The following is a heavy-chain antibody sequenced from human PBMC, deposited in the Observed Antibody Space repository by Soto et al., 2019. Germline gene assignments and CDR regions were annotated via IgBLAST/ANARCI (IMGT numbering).Heavy chain of an antibody. CDR3: ARVVPGAEAWFGP. CDR1: GYTFTSSA. J-gene: IGHJ5*02. V-gene: IGHV1-3*01. CDR2: INAYNGNI. Sequence: ASVKVSCKASGYTFTSSAIHWVHQAPGQGLEWMGWINAYNGNIKHSQKFQRRVTITRDTSATTAYMELRSLRSDDTAVYYCARVVPGAEAWFGPWGQGTLVTVSS. D-gene: IGHD2-2*01.